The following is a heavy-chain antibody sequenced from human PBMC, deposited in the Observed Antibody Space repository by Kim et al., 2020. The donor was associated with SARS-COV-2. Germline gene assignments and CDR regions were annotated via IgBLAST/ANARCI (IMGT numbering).Heavy chain of an antibody. D-gene: IGHD4-4*01. CDR2: ISGSGGST. CDR3: AKDFNSNDYSNYVLWYYYYMDV. Sequence: GGSLRLSCAASGFTFSSYAMSWVRQAPGKGLEWVSAISGSGGSTYYADSVKGRFTISRDNSKNTLYLQMNSLRAEDTAVYYCAKDFNSNDYSNYVLWYYYYMDVWGKGTTVTVSS. CDR1: GFTFSSYA. V-gene: IGHV3-23*01. J-gene: IGHJ6*03.